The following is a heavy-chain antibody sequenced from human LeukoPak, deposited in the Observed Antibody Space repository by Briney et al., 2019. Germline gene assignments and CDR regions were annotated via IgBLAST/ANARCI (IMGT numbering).Heavy chain of an antibody. CDR3: ARGAYGGTFDY. CDR2: INSDGSST. D-gene: IGHD4-23*01. Sequence: PGGSLRLSCAASVFTFSSYWMHWVRQAPGKGLVWVSRINSDGSSTSYVDSVKGRFTISRDNAKNTLYLQMNSLRAEDTAVYYCARGAYGGTFDYWGQGTLVTVSS. CDR1: VFTFSSYW. J-gene: IGHJ4*02. V-gene: IGHV3-74*01.